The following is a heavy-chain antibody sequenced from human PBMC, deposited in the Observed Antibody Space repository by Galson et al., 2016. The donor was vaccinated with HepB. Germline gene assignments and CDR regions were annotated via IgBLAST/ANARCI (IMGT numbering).Heavy chain of an antibody. CDR2: IYPGDSDT. CDR1: GYSFSKNW. J-gene: IGHJ3*02. CDR3: VRPYGGYSGDAVDI. Sequence: QSGAEVKKPGESLKISCKGSGYSFSKNWIGWVRKMPGKGLEWMWVIYPGDSDTRYSPSFQGQVTFSVDKSISTAYLHWSRLKASDSGMYYCVRPYGGYSGDAVDIWGQGTMVTVSS. D-gene: IGHD3-16*01. V-gene: IGHV5-51*01.